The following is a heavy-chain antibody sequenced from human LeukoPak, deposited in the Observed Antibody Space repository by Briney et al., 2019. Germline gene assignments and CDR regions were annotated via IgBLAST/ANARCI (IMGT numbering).Heavy chain of an antibody. V-gene: IGHV4-59*01. J-gene: IGHJ4*02. D-gene: IGHD6-13*01. CDR1: GGSISSYH. Sequence: PSETLSLTCTVSGGSISSYHWSWIRQPPGKGLEWIGYIYYSGSTNYNPSLKSRVTISVDTSKNQFSLKLSSVTAADTAVYYCARVREGSSWATFDYWGQGTLVTVSS. CDR2: IYYSGST. CDR3: ARVREGSSWATFDY.